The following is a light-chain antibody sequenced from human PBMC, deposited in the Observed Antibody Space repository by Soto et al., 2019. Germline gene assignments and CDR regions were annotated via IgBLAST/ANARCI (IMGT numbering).Light chain of an antibody. Sequence: QSVLTQPPPVSGAPGQRVTISCTGSSSNIGAGYNVHWYQQVPGTAPKLLIYGDSNRPSGVPDRFSGSKSGTSASLAITGLQAEDEADYYCQSYDSSLSGWLFGGGTKVTVL. CDR3: QSYDSSLSGWL. V-gene: IGLV1-40*01. CDR1: SSNIGAGYN. J-gene: IGLJ3*02. CDR2: GDS.